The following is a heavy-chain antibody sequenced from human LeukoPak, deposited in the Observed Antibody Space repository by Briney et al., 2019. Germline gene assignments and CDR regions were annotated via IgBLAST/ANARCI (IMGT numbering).Heavy chain of an antibody. J-gene: IGHJ4*02. CDR1: GGSISSHY. V-gene: IGHV4-59*11. CDR3: ARDTDSSSFDY. Sequence: SETLSLTCTVSGGSISSHYWSWIRQPPGKGLEWIGYIYYSGSTNYNPSLKSRVTISVDTSKNQFSLELSSVTAADTAVYYCARDTDSSSFDYWGQGTLVTVSS. CDR2: IYYSGST. D-gene: IGHD6-13*01.